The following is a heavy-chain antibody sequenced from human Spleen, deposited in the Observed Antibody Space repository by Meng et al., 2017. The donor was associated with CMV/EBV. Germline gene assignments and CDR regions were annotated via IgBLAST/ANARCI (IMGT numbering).Heavy chain of an antibody. CDR2: IHPNTGGT. D-gene: IGHD7-27*01. CDR1: GYTFTSYD. J-gene: IGHJ4*02. V-gene: IGHV1-2*02. CDR3: ARDDNWGPDY. Sequence: ASVKVSCKASGYTFTSYDINWVRQATGQGLEWMGWIHPNTGGTNYAQNFQGRVTMTRDTSIRTVYMELSSLRSDDTAMYYCARDDNWGPDYWGQGTLVTVSS.